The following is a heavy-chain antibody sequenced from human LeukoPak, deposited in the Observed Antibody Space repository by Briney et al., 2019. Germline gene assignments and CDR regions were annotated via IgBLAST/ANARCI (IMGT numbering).Heavy chain of an antibody. V-gene: IGHV3-13*05. J-gene: IGHJ4*02. CDR1: GFTFSSYD. Sequence: GGYLRTSCAASGFTFSSYDMHWVRHAPGKGLEWASAIGTAGDPYYPGSVKGRFTISRENAKNSLYLQMNSLRAGDTAVYYCARAGYSSGWYYFDYWGQGTLVTVSS. CDR3: ARAGYSSGWYYFDY. CDR2: IGTAGDP. D-gene: IGHD6-19*01.